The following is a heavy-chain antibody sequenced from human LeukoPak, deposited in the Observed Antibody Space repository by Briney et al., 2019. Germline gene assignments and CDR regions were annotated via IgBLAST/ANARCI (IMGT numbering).Heavy chain of an antibody. CDR1: GYTFTSYG. J-gene: IGHJ3*02. CDR2: ISAYNGNT. V-gene: IGHV1-18*01. CDR3: ARVKPAAITRYAFDI. D-gene: IGHD2-2*01. Sequence: ASVKVSCKASGYTFTSYGISWVRQAPGQGLEWMGWISAYNGNTNYAQKLQGRVTMTTDTSTSTAYMELRSLRSDDTAVYYCARVKPAAITRYAFDIWGQGTMVTVSS.